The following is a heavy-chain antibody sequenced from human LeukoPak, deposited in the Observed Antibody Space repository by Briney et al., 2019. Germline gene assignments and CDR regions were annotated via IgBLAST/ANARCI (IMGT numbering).Heavy chain of an antibody. D-gene: IGHD4-17*01. Sequence: PSETLSLTCTVSGYSISSGYYWGWIRQPPGKGLEWIGSIYHSGSTYYNPSLKSRVTIPVDTSKNQFSLKLSSVTAADTAVYYCARDYLPPPDYGDYVRNDYWGQGTLVTVSS. CDR1: GYSISSGYY. CDR3: ARDYLPPPDYGDYVRNDY. J-gene: IGHJ4*02. V-gene: IGHV4-38-2*02. CDR2: IYHSGST.